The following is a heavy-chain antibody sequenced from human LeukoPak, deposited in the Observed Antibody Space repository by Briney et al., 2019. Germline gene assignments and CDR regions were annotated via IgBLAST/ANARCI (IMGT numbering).Heavy chain of an antibody. D-gene: IGHD6-13*01. Sequence: SETLSLTCAVYGGSFSGYYWSWIRQPPEKGLEWIGEINHSGSTNYNPSLKSRVTISVDTSKNQFSLKLSSVTAADTAVYFCARGPAEAGIEYYYYYYGMDVWGQGTTVTVSS. CDR3: ARGPAEAGIEYYYYYYGMDV. J-gene: IGHJ6*02. CDR1: GGSFSGYY. V-gene: IGHV4-34*01. CDR2: INHSGST.